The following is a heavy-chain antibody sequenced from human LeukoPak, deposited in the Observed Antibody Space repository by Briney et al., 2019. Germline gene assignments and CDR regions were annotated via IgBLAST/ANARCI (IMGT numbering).Heavy chain of an antibody. CDR2: IYPGDSDT. J-gene: IGHJ4*02. CDR1: GYSFTSYW. V-gene: IGHV5-51*01. CDR3: ASRAGYNYFFDY. Sequence: GESLKISCKGSGYSFTSYWIAWVRQMPGKGLEWMGIIYPGDSDTRYSPSFQGQVTISADKSISTAYLQWSSLQASGTAIYYCASRAGYNYFFDYWGQGTLVTVSS. D-gene: IGHD5-24*01.